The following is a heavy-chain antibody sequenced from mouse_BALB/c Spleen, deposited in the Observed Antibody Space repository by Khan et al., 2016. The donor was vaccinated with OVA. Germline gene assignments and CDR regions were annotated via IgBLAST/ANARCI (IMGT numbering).Heavy chain of an antibody. CDR1: GYTFTNYG. CDR3: ASGGYWYFDV. CDR2: INTYTEEP. Sequence: QIQLVQSGPELKKPGETVKISCKASGYTFTNYGMHWVKQAPGKGLKWIGWINTYTEEPTYADDFKGRFAFSLETSASTAYLQINNLKNEDTATYFCASGGYWYFDVWGAGTTVTVSS. J-gene: IGHJ1*01. V-gene: IGHV9-3-1*01. D-gene: IGHD1-1*02.